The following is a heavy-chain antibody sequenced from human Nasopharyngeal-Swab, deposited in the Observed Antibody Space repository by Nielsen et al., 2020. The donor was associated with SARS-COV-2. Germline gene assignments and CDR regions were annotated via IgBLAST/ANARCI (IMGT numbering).Heavy chain of an antibody. CDR3: ARGKSGLLWFGELFRPSKYYFDY. V-gene: IGHV3-7*01. CDR2: IKQDGSEK. D-gene: IGHD3-10*01. CDR1: GFTFSSYW. J-gene: IGHJ4*02. Sequence: GESLKISCAAFGFTFSSYWMSWVRQAPGKGLEWVANIKQDGSEKYYVDSVKGRFTISRDNAKNSLYLQMNSLRAEDTAVYYCARGKSGLLWFGELFRPSKYYFDYWGQGTLVTVSS.